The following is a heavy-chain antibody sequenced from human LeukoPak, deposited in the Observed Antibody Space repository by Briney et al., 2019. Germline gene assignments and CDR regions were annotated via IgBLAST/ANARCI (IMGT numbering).Heavy chain of an antibody. V-gene: IGHV4-30-4*01. Sequence: SETLSLTCTVSGGSISSGDYYWSWIRQPPGKGLEWIGCIYYSGSTYYNPSLKSRVTISVDTSKNQFSLKLSSVTAADTAVYHCARQAPVNWFDPWGQGTLVTVSS. D-gene: IGHD4-17*01. CDR3: ARQAPVNWFDP. CDR2: IYYSGST. J-gene: IGHJ5*02. CDR1: GGSISSGDYY.